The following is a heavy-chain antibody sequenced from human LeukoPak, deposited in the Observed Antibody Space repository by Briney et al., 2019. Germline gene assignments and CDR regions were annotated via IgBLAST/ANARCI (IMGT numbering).Heavy chain of an antibody. V-gene: IGHV3-7*01. Sequence: GGSLRLSCAASGFTFSSYWMNWVRQAPGKGLEWVANIKQDGSEKYYVDSVKGRFTISRDNAKDSLYLQMNSLRAEDTAVYYCAKGENIYVWDAFDIWGQGTMVTVSS. D-gene: IGHD3-16*01. CDR1: GFTFSSYW. J-gene: IGHJ3*02. CDR2: IKQDGSEK. CDR3: AKGENIYVWDAFDI.